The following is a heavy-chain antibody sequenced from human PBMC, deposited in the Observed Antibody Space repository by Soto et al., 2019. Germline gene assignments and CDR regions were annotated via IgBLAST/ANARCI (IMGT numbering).Heavy chain of an antibody. V-gene: IGHV3-33*01. CDR3: AREMVRGESYYSLFDY. CDR1: GFTFSSYG. Sequence: PGGSLRLSCAASGFTFSSYGMHWVRQAPGKGLEWVAVIWYDGSNKYYADSVKGRFTISRDNSKNTLYLQMNSLRAEDTAVYYCAREMVRGESYYSLFDYWGQGTLVTVSS. D-gene: IGHD3-10*01. CDR2: IWYDGSNK. J-gene: IGHJ4*02.